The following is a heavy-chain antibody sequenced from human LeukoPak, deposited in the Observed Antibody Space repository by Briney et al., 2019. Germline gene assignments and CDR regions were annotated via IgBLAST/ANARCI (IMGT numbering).Heavy chain of an antibody. D-gene: IGHD3-10*01. CDR3: ARVPGFTNAFDI. Sequence: GGSLRVSCAASGFTFSSYRMNWVRQAPGKGLEWVSSISSSSSYIYYADSVKGRFTFSRDNAKNSLYLQMNSLRVEDTAVYYCARVPGFTNAFDIWGQETMVTVSS. CDR1: GFTFSSYR. J-gene: IGHJ3*02. CDR2: ISSSSSYI. V-gene: IGHV3-21*01.